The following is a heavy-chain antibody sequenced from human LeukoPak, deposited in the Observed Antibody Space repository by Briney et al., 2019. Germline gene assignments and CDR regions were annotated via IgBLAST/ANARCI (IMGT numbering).Heavy chain of an antibody. Sequence: PGGSLRLSCVAAGFSLSRYDMHWVRQPAGGGLEWVSTTCPAGTTHHPGSAKGRFTISRENSKHSLFLQMNTLRAGDTSVSFCASEQSGGVYAMDVWGQGTTVTVSS. D-gene: IGHD3-16*01. J-gene: IGHJ6*02. CDR2: TCPAGTT. CDR1: GFSLSRYD. V-gene: IGHV3-13*01. CDR3: ASEQSGGVYAMDV.